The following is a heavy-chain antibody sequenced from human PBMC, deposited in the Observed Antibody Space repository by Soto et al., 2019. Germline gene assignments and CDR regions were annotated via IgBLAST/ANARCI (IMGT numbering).Heavy chain of an antibody. CDR3: AVIAVDHYYLDY. D-gene: IGHD6-19*01. V-gene: IGHV4-39*01. CDR2: IYYTGNI. CDR1: GGSISSNGYY. Sequence: SETLSLTCTVSGGSISSNGYYWGWIRQPPGKGMEWIGSIYYTGNIYYNPSLKSRITISVDTSKNQFSLKVSSVTAADTAVYYCAVIAVDHYYLDYWGQGTLVTVSS. J-gene: IGHJ4*02.